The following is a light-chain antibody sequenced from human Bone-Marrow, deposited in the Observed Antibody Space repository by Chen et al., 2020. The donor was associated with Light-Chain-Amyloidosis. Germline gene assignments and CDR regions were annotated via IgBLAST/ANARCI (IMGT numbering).Light chain of an antibody. Sequence: QSVLTQPPSVSGAPGQRVALSCTGSTSNIGTGYDVHWYQQFPGTAPRLLIFAFSNRPSGVPDRFSGSKSGTSASLAITGLQTEDEADYYCQSYDSSLGVVIFGGGTKLTVL. V-gene: IGLV1-40*01. CDR1: TSNIGTGYD. J-gene: IGLJ2*01. CDR3: QSYDSSLGVVI. CDR2: AFS.